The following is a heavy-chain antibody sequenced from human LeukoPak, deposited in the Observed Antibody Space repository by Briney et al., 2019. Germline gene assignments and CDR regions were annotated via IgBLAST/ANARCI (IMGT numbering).Heavy chain of an antibody. V-gene: IGHV5-51*01. Sequence: GESLKISCKGSGYSFTNYWIGWVRQMPGKGLEWMGIIYPGDSDTRYSPSFQGQVTISAGKSINTAYLQWSSLKASDTAMYYCARRGEDYYFDYWGQGILVTVSS. J-gene: IGHJ4*02. CDR3: ARRGEDYYFDY. D-gene: IGHD3-10*01. CDR1: GYSFTNYW. CDR2: IYPGDSDT.